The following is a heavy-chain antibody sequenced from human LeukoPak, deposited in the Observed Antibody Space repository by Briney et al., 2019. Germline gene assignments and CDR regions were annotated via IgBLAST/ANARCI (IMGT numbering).Heavy chain of an antibody. J-gene: IGHJ3*02. D-gene: IGHD3-22*01. CDR3: ARYYYDNSGSIYAFDI. V-gene: IGHV4-59*01. CDR1: GGSIGSYY. Sequence: PSETLSLTCTVSGGSIGSYYWSWVRQPPGKGLEWIGYIYYSGSTNYNPSLKSRVTISVDTSKNQFSLKLSSVTSADTAVYYCARYYYDNSGSIYAFDIWGQGTMVTVSS. CDR2: IYYSGST.